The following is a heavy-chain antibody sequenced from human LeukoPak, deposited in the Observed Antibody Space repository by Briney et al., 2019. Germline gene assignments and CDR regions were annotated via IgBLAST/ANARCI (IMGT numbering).Heavy chain of an antibody. D-gene: IGHD3-22*01. CDR1: GGSLSSSSYY. CDR3: ARQTRRYDSSGYRYFDY. CDR2: IYYSGST. V-gene: IGHV4-39*01. Sequence: SETLSLTCTVSGGSLSSSSYYWGWIRQPPGKGLEWIGSIYYSGSTYYNPSLKSRVTISVDTSKNQFSLKLSSVTAADTAVYYCARQTRRYDSSGYRYFDYWGQGTLVTVSS. J-gene: IGHJ4*02.